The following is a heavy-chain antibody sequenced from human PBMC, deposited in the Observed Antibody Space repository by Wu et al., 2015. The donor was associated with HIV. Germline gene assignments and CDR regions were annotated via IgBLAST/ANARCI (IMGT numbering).Heavy chain of an antibody. Sequence: QVQLVQSGAEVKKPGASVKVSCKASGYTFTTYGITWVRQAPRQGLEWMGWISGYNGNTNYAQKIQDRLIMTTDTSTSTAYMELTSLRSDDTAIYYCARVGLRAARNNWFDPWGQGTLVTVSS. V-gene: IGHV1-18*01. D-gene: IGHD6-6*01. CDR3: ARVGLRAARNNWFDP. CDR1: GYTFTTYG. J-gene: IGHJ5*02. CDR2: ISGYNGNT.